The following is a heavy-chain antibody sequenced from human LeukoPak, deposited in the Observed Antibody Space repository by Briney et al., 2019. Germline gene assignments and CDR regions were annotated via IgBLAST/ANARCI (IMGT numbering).Heavy chain of an antibody. Sequence: PGGSLRLSCAASGFTFSSYWMSWVRQAPGKGLEWVANIKQDGSEKYYVDSVKGRFTISRDNAKNSLYLQMNSLRAEDTAVYYRASHSSGWYEDYFDYWGQGTLVTVSS. CDR2: IKQDGSEK. D-gene: IGHD6-19*01. J-gene: IGHJ4*02. V-gene: IGHV3-7*01. CDR1: GFTFSSYW. CDR3: ASHSSGWYEDYFDY.